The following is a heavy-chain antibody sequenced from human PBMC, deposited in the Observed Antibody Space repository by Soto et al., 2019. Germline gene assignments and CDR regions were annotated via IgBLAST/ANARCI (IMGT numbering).Heavy chain of an antibody. D-gene: IGHD3-10*01. CDR2: INPNSGGT. V-gene: IGHV1-2*02. CDR3: ARDWYGSGSYAIGY. J-gene: IGHJ4*02. CDR1: GYTFTGYY. Sequence: ASVKVSCKASGYTFTGYYMHWVRQAPGQGLEWMGWINPNSGGTNYAQKFQGRVTMTRDTSISTAYMELSRLRSDDTTVYYCARDWYGSGSYAIGYWGQGTLVNVSS.